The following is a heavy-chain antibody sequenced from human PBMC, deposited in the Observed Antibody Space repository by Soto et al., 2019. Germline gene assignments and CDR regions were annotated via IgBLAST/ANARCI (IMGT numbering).Heavy chain of an antibody. D-gene: IGHD2-2*01. V-gene: IGHV1-45*02. Sequence: QMQLVQSGAEVKKTGSSVKVSCKASGYTFTYRYLHWVRQAPGQALEWMGWITPFNGNTNYAQKFQDRVTITRDRSMSTAYMELSSLRSEDTAMYYCASKKRLGQLLPGTHDAFDIWGQGTMVTVSS. CDR3: ASKKRLGQLLPGTHDAFDI. CDR1: GYTFTYRY. J-gene: IGHJ3*02. CDR2: ITPFNGNT.